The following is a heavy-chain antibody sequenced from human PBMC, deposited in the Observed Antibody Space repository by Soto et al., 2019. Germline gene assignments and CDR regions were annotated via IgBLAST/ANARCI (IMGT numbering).Heavy chain of an antibody. CDR2: INHSGST. V-gene: IGHV4-39*07. D-gene: IGHD3-10*01. CDR1: GGSISSSSYY. J-gene: IGHJ5*02. Sequence: SETLSLTCTVSGGSISSSSYYWGWIRQPPGKGLEWIGSINHSGSTNYNPSLKSRVTISVDTSKNQFSLKLSSVTAADTAVYYCAREGRAPYYYGSGSYYKTRNWFDPWGQGTLVTVSS. CDR3: AREGRAPYYYGSGSYYKTRNWFDP.